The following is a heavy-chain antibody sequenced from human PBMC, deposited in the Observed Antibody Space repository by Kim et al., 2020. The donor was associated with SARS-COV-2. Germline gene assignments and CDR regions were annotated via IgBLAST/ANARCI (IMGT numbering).Heavy chain of an antibody. Sequence: GGSLRLSCAASGFTFSSYGMHWVRQAPGKGLEWVAVISYDGSNKYYADSVKGRFTISRDNSKNTLYLQMNSLRAEDTAVYYCARDLGGDRIYGDYVLVPSLSPSPHWFDPWGQGTLVTVSS. CDR1: GFTFSSYG. D-gene: IGHD4-17*01. J-gene: IGHJ5*02. CDR2: ISYDGSNK. CDR3: ARDLGGDRIYGDYVLVPSLSPSPHWFDP. V-gene: IGHV3-33*05.